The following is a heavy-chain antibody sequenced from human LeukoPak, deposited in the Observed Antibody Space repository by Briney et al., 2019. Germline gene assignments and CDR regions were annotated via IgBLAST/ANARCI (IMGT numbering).Heavy chain of an antibody. D-gene: IGHD3-3*01. CDR3: AKTYYDFWSGYENRNDAFDI. CDR2: IYHSGST. V-gene: IGHV4-38-2*01. Sequence: SETLSLTCAVSGYSISSGYYWGWIRQPPGKGLEWIGSIYHSGSTYYNPSLKSRVPISVDTSKNQFSLKLSSVTAADTAVYYCAKTYYDFWSGYENRNDAFDIWGQGTMVTVSS. CDR1: GYSISSGYY. J-gene: IGHJ3*02.